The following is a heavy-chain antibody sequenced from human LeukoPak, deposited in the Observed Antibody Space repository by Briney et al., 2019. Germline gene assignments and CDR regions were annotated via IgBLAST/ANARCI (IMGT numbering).Heavy chain of an antibody. CDR1: GFTFSSYA. CDR3: AKAQYSGSYYSGGAFDI. J-gene: IGHJ3*02. D-gene: IGHD1-26*01. V-gene: IGHV3-23*01. CDR2: ISGSGGST. Sequence: GGSLRLSCAASGFTFSSYAMSWVRQAPGKGLEWVSAISGSGGSTYYADSVKGRFTISRDNSKNTLYLQMNSLRAEDTAVYCCAKAQYSGSYYSGGAFDIWGQGTMVTVSS.